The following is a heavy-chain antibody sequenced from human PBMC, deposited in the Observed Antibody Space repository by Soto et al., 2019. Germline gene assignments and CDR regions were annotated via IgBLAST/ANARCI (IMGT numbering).Heavy chain of an antibody. J-gene: IGHJ4*02. CDR1: EFTFSNYA. CDR3: AKDRLAGNFDY. V-gene: IGHV3-23*01. Sequence: GGSLRLSCAASEFTFSNYAMSWVRQAPGKGLEWVSSISDNGGTTYYADSVKGRFTISRDNSKNTLYLQMNGLRVEDTAVYYCAKDRLAGNFDYWGQGTQVTVS. CDR2: ISDNGGTT.